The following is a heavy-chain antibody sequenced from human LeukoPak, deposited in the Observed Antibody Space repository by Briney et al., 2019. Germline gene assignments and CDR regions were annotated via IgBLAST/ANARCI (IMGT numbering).Heavy chain of an antibody. V-gene: IGHV1-69*05. CDR1: GGAFSNYA. CDR3: ARDRVEYSNSFYYMDV. Sequence: SVKVSCKASGGAFSNYAISWVRQAPGQGLEWMGGIIPTSATANYAQKFQGRVTITTDESTSTAYMELSSLRSEDTAVYYCARDRVEYSNSFYYMDVWGRGTTVTVSS. J-gene: IGHJ6*03. D-gene: IGHD6-6*01. CDR2: IIPTSATA.